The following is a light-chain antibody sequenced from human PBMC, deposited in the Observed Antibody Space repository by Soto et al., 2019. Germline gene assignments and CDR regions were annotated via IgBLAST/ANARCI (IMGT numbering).Light chain of an antibody. J-gene: IGLJ1*01. V-gene: IGLV2-14*01. CDR2: DVS. Sequence: QSVLTQPASVSGSPGQSITISCTGTSSDVGGYNYVSWYQQHPGKAPKFMIYDVSNRPSGVSNRFSGSKSGNTASLTVSGLQAEDEADYYCSSYAGSNNFVFGTGTKVTVL. CDR3: SSYAGSNNFV. CDR1: SSDVGGYNY.